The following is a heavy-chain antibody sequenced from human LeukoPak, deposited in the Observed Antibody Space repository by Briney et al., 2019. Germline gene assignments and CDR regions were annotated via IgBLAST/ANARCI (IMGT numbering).Heavy chain of an antibody. CDR1: GFTFSSYS. J-gene: IGHJ6*03. D-gene: IGHD2-2*01. V-gene: IGHV3-64*01. CDR3: ARDALGYCSSTSCRDYYYYMDV. Sequence: GSLRLSCAASGFTFSSYSMNWVRQAPGKGLEYVSAISSNGGSTYYANSVKGRFTISRDNSKNTLYLQMGSLRAEDMAVYYCARDALGYCSSTSCRDYYYYMDVWGKGTTVTISS. CDR2: ISSNGGST.